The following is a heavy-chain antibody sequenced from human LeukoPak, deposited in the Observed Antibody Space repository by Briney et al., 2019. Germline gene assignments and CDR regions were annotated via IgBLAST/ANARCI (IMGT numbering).Heavy chain of an antibody. CDR1: GFSVSGYW. J-gene: IGHJ4*02. V-gene: IGHV3-7*01. Sequence: GGSLRLSCAVSGFSVSGYWMTWVRQAPGKGLEWVANIKQDGSEKNYVDSVKGRFTISRDSAENSLFLQMNSLRVEDTAVYYCAREWQGGIAAAGTRIEGDYWGQGTLVAVSS. D-gene: IGHD6-13*01. CDR2: IKQDGSEK. CDR3: AREWQGGIAAAGTRIEGDY.